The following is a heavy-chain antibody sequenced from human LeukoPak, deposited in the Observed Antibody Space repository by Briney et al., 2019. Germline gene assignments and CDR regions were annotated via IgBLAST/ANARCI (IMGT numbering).Heavy chain of an antibody. V-gene: IGHV1-18*01. Sequence: ASVKISCKTSGYTFPTYGITGVRQAPRQGLEWMGWISDNDGKTNVEQNLRGSVTPTTTSSTTTDYMELTSLTYDDTAIYYCARAACAHCTIDYWGQGTLVTVSS. CDR3: ARAACAHCTIDY. D-gene: IGHD2-2*01. CDR1: GYTFPTYG. J-gene: IGHJ4*02. CDR2: ISDNDGKT.